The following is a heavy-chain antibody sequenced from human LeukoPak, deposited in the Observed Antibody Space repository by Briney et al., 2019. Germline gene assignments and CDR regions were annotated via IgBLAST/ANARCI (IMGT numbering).Heavy chain of an antibody. J-gene: IGHJ6*04. D-gene: IGHD2-2*01. V-gene: IGHV3-64D*06. CDR3: VKDCGRGVPAATMDV. CDR1: GFTFSSHA. Sequence: PGGSLRLSCSASGFTFSSHAMHWVRQARGKGLGYVPAISSNGGSTYYADAVKGRLTISRDNSKNTLYLQISSLRTEDTAVYYCVKDCGRGVPAATMDVWGKGTTVTVSS. CDR2: ISSNGGST.